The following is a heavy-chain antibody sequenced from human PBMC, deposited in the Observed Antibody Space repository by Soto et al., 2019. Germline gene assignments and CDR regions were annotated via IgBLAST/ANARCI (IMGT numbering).Heavy chain of an antibody. J-gene: IGHJ6*02. CDR2: ISYDGSNK. CDR1: GFTFSSYA. CDR3: ARDKCCSCWYKSPIYYYYGMDV. Sequence: PGGSLRLSCAASGFTFSSYAMHWVRQAPGKGLEWVAVISYDGSNKYYADSVKGRFTISRDNSKNTLYLQMNSLRAEDTAVYYCARDKCCSCWYKSPIYYYYGMDVWGQGTTVTVSS. V-gene: IGHV3-30-3*01. D-gene: IGHD6-19*01.